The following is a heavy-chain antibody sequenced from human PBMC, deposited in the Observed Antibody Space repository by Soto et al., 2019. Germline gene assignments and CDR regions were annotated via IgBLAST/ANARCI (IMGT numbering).Heavy chain of an antibody. CDR1: GGSFSGYY. CDR3: ARGRRGGGNSGRPYFDY. V-gene: IGHV4-34*01. Sequence: SETLSLTCAVYGGSFSGYYWSWIRQPPGKGLEWIGEINHSGSTNYNPSLKSRVTISVDTSKNQFSLKLSSVTAADTAVYYCARGRRGGGNSGRPYFDYWGQGTLVT. D-gene: IGHD2-21*02. J-gene: IGHJ4*02. CDR2: INHSGST.